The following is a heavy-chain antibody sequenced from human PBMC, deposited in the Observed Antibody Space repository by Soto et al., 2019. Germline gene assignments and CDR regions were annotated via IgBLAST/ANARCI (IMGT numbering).Heavy chain of an antibody. J-gene: IGHJ3*02. CDR1: GFSFSTYA. D-gene: IGHD3-22*01. CDR2: IWYDGSNK. Sequence: VQLLESGGGLVQPGGSLRLSCAASGFSFSTYAMSWVRQAPGKGLEWVAVIWYDGSNKYYADSVKGRFTISRDNSKNTLYLQMNSLRAEDTAVYYCARGDSSGARGAFDIWGQGTMVTVSS. V-gene: IGHV3-33*08. CDR3: ARGDSSGARGAFDI.